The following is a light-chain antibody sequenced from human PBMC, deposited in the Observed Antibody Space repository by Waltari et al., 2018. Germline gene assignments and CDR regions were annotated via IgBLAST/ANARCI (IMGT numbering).Light chain of an antibody. CDR2: INSDGSH. V-gene: IGLV4-69*01. CDR3: QTGGHGTWV. CDR1: SGHSSNV. J-gene: IGLJ3*02. Sequence: QLVLTQSPSASASLGAPVKLTCTLSSGHSSNVIAWHQQQPEKGPRYLMKINSDGSHSKGDEIPDRFSGSSSGAERYLTISNLQSEDEADYYCQTGGHGTWVFGGGTKLTVL.